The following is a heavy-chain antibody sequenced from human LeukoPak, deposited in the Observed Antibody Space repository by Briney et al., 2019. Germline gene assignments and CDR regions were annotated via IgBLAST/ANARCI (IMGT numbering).Heavy chain of an antibody. Sequence: ASVKLSCKASGVAFTTYAISRVRQAPGPGLGWMGRIIPIFGTANYAQTFPARVKFTTDDSTSTAYVELSSLRSEDTAVYYCATDHYVWGRYRPMDYWGQGTRVSVSS. V-gene: IGHV1-69*05. CDR2: IIPIFGTA. D-gene: IGHD3-16*01. CDR1: GVAFTTYA. CDR3: ATDHYVWGRYRPMDY. J-gene: IGHJ4*02.